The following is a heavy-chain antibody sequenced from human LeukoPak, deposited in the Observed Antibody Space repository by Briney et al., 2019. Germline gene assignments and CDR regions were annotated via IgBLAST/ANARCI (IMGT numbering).Heavy chain of an antibody. Sequence: KSSATLSLTCTVSGGSISSSSYYWGWIRQPPGKGLEWIGSIYYSGSTYYNPSLKSRVTISVDTSKNQFSLKLSSVTAADTAVYYCAGGGWDEGATHFDYWGQGTLVTVSS. CDR2: IYYSGST. D-gene: IGHD1-26*01. CDR3: AGGGWDEGATHFDY. CDR1: GGSISSSSYY. J-gene: IGHJ4*02. V-gene: IGHV4-39*07.